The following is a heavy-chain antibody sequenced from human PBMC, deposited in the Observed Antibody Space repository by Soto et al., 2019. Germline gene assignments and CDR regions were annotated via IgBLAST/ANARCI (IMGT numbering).Heavy chain of an antibody. CDR2: IWYDGSNK. D-gene: IGHD6-19*01. CDR1: GFTFSSYG. J-gene: IGHJ4*02. V-gene: IGHV3-33*01. Sequence: QVQLVESGGGVVQPGRPLRLSCAASGFTFSSYGMHWVRQAPGKGLEWVAVIWYDGSNKYYADSVKGRFTISRDNSKNTLYLQMNSLRAEDTAVYYCARDSAVAGTAHFDYWGQGTLVTVSS. CDR3: ARDSAVAGTAHFDY.